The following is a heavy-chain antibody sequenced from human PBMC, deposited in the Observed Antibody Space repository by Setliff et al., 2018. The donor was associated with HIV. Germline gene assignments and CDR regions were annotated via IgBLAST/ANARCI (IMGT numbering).Heavy chain of an antibody. CDR2: ISSSSSYI. CDR1: GLSFRDVW. Sequence: PGGSLSLSCAVSGLSFRDVWMNWVRQAPGKGLEWVSSISSSSSYIYYADSVKGRFTISRDNAKNSLFLQMHSLRAEDTAVYYCARGGISIAARPIDYWGQGTLVTVSS. CDR3: ARGGISIAARPIDY. J-gene: IGHJ4*02. V-gene: IGHV3-21*01. D-gene: IGHD6-6*01.